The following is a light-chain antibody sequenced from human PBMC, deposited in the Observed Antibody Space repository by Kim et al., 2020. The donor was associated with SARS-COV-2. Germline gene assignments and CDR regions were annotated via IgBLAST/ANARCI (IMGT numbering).Light chain of an antibody. CDR1: QRISSY. Sequence: ASVGDRVTIAGRASQRISSYLTWYQQKPGTAPKLLIYAASSLQSGVPSRFSGSGSGSDFTLTISSLQPEDFATYYCQQSYSTPRGFGQGTKVDI. J-gene: IGKJ1*01. CDR2: AAS. V-gene: IGKV1-39*01. CDR3: QQSYSTPRG.